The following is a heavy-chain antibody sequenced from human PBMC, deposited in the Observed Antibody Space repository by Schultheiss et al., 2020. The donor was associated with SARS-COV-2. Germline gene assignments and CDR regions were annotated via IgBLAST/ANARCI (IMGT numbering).Heavy chain of an antibody. CDR1: GGSISSSSYY. J-gene: IGHJ4*02. CDR2: IYYSGST. V-gene: IGHV4-39*07. Sequence: SQTLSLTCTVSGGSISSSSYYWGWIRQPPGKGLEWIGSIYYSGSTYYNPSLKSRVTISVDTSKNQFSLKLSSVTAADTAVYYCARIIRFLEWLFDYWGQGTLVTVSS. CDR3: ARIIRFLEWLFDY. D-gene: IGHD3-3*01.